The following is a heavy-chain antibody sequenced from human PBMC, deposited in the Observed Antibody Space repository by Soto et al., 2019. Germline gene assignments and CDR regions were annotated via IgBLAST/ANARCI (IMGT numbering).Heavy chain of an antibody. J-gene: IGHJ4*02. CDR1: RGTFSTYA. Sequence: QVPLVQSGAEVKQPGSSVKVSCKTSRGTFSTYAIYWVRQAPGQGLEWMGAIIPLFGTADYAQKFQGRVTITADESTSTAYMELSSLRSEDTAVYYCARPKGSYSSGYYDFDYWGQGTLVTVSS. V-gene: IGHV1-69*01. CDR3: ARPKGSYSSGYYDFDY. D-gene: IGHD6-19*01. CDR2: IIPLFGTA.